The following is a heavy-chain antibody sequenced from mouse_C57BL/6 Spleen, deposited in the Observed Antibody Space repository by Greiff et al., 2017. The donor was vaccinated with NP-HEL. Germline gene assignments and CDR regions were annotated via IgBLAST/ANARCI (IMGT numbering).Heavy chain of an antibody. Sequence: QVQLKQPGAELVRPGSSVKLSCKASGYTFTSYWMDWVKQRPGQGLEWIGNIYPSDSETHYNQKFKDKATLTVDKSSSTAYMQLSSLTSEDSAVYYCARCPLTGTGWYFDVWGTGTTVTVSS. J-gene: IGHJ1*03. D-gene: IGHD4-1*01. V-gene: IGHV1-61*01. CDR3: ARCPLTGTGWYFDV. CDR2: IYPSDSET. CDR1: GYTFTSYW.